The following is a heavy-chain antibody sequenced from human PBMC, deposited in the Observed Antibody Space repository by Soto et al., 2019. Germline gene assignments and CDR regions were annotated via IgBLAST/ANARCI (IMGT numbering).Heavy chain of an antibody. J-gene: IGHJ6*02. CDR2: ITPFVDTS. V-gene: IGHV1-69*06. CDR3: ASTSYLKGSSGYSRHYYGMDV. D-gene: IGHD6-19*01. Sequence: QVRLVQSGAEVKKPGSSVKVSCKVSGGTFSKYSLSWVRQTPGQGLEWMGGITPFVDTSNYAQRFLGRVTMTAAKSTNTAFWEVRGLTSGDTALYLCASTSYLKGSSGYSRHYYGMDVWGQGTTVTVSS. CDR1: GGTFSKYS.